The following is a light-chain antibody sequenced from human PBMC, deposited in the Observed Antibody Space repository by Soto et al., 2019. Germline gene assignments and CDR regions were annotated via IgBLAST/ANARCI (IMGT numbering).Light chain of an antibody. Sequence: QSALTQPASVSGSPGQSITISCTGTSSDVGSYNYVSWYQQHPGKAPKLMIYDVSYRPSGVSNRFSGSKSGNTASLTISGLQAEDEADYDCCSYISSNTPVVFGGGTKLTVL. V-gene: IGLV2-14*03. J-gene: IGLJ2*01. CDR3: CSYISSNTPVV. CDR1: SSDVGSYNY. CDR2: DVS.